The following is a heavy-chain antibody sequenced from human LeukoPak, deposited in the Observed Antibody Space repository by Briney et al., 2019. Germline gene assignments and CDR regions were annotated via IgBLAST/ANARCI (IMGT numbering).Heavy chain of an antibody. J-gene: IGHJ4*02. CDR2: ISYAGSNE. CDR3: AKVDYDSSGYPGPFDY. CDR1: GFTFSNYA. V-gene: IGHV3-30-3*01. D-gene: IGHD3-22*01. Sequence: GGSLRLSCAASGFTFSNYAMNWVRQAPGKGLEWVAFISYAGSNEYFADSVKGRFTISRDNSKNTLYLQMNSLRAEDTAVYYCAKVDYDSSGYPGPFDYWGQGTLVTVSS.